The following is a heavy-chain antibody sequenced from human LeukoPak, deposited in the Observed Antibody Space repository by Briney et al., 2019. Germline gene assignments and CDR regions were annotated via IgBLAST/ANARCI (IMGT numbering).Heavy chain of an antibody. CDR1: GGSISSGGYY. CDR2: IYYSGST. D-gene: IGHD2-21*02. CDR3: ARAPVVTAIPDY. J-gene: IGHJ4*02. V-gene: IGHV4-31*03. Sequence: SQTLSLTCTVSGGSISSGGYYWSWIRQRPGKGLEWIGYIYYSGSTYYNPSLKSRVTISVDTSKNQFSLKLSSVTAADTAVYYCARAPVVTAIPDYWGQGTLVTVSS.